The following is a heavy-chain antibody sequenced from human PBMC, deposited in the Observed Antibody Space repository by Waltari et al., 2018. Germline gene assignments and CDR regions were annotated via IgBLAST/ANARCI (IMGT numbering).Heavy chain of an antibody. CDR1: GYSISSGYY. J-gene: IGHJ5*02. CDR3: ARSPPMVVTRANWFDP. CDR2: IYHSGST. Sequence: QVQLQESGPGLVKPSETLSLTCAVSGYSISSGYYWGWVRQPPGKGLEWIGSIYHSGSTYYNPSLKSRVTISVDTSKNQFSLKLSSVTAADTAVYYCARSPPMVVTRANWFDPWGQGTLGIVSS. V-gene: IGHV4-38-2*01. D-gene: IGHD2-21*02.